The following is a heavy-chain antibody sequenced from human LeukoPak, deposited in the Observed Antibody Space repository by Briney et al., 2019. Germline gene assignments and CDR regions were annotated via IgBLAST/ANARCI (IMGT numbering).Heavy chain of an antibody. Sequence: PGGSLRLSCTASGFTFSNYVMNWVRQAPGKGLEWVAAISGSGDTTYHADSARGRFTISRDNSKNTLYLQMNSLRAEDTAVYYCAKVGWELLLEPFFDYWGQGTLVTVSS. CDR2: ISGSGDTT. V-gene: IGHV3-23*01. CDR1: GFTFSNYV. CDR3: AKVGWELLLEPFFDY. D-gene: IGHD1-26*01. J-gene: IGHJ4*02.